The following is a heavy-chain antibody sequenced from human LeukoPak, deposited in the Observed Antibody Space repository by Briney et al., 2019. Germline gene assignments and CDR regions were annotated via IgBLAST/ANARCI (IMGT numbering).Heavy chain of an antibody. CDR3: ARSSIVLMVYAKLDFDY. J-gene: IGHJ4*02. V-gene: IGHV4-39*01. Sequence: NPSETLSLTCTVSGGSISSSSYSWGWIRQPPGKGLEWIGSIYYSGSTYYNPSLKSRVTISVDTSKNQFSLKLSSVTAADTAVYYCARSSIVLMVYAKLDFDYWGQGTLVTVSS. CDR2: IYYSGST. D-gene: IGHD2-8*01. CDR1: GGSISSSSYS.